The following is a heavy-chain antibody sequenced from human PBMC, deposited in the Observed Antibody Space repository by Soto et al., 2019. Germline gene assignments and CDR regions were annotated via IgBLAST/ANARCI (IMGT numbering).Heavy chain of an antibody. CDR2: IIPIFGTA. CDR3: ARATSSSSGPHYYGMDV. CDR1: GGTFSSYA. D-gene: IGHD6-6*01. J-gene: IGHJ6*02. V-gene: IGHV1-69*13. Sequence: ASVKVSCKASGGTFSSYAISWVRQAPGQGLEWMGGIIPIFGTANYAQKFQGRVTITADESTSTAYMELSSLRSEDTAVYYCARATSSSSGPHYYGMDVWGQGTTVTVSS.